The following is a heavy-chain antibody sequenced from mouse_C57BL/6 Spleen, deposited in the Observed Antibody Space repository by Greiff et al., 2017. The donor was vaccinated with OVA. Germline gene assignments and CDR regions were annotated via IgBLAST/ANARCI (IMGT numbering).Heavy chain of an antibody. V-gene: IGHV1-82*01. CDR1: GYAFSSSW. Sequence: QVQLQQSGPELVKPGASVKISCKASGYAFSSSWMNWVKQRPGKGLEWIGRIYPGDGDTNYNGKFKGKATLTADKSSSTAYMQLSSLTSEDSAVYFCARWDDYDAGNYWGQGTTLTVSS. D-gene: IGHD2-4*01. CDR3: ARWDDYDAGNY. CDR2: IYPGDGDT. J-gene: IGHJ2*01.